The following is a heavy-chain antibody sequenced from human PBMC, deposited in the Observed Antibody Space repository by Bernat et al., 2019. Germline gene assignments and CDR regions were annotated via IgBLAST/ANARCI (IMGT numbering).Heavy chain of an antibody. J-gene: IGHJ5*02. CDR3: ARDGGNYWGWFDP. D-gene: IGHD1-26*01. Sequence: EVQLVESGGGLVQPGGSLRLSCAASGFTFSSYWMHWVRQALGKGLVCVSRINSDGSSTSYADYVKARFTISRDYAKKKVYLQMNSLRAEDTAVYYCARDGGNYWGWFDPWGRGTLVTVSS. CDR1: GFTFSSYW. V-gene: IGHV3-74*01. CDR2: INSDGSST.